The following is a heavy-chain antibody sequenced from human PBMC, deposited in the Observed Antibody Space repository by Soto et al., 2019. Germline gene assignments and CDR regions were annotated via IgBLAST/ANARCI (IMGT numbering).Heavy chain of an antibody. CDR1: GYSFTSYR. CDR3: ARLHYDSSGYYYDYFDS. CDR2: IDPSDSYT. Sequence: PGESLKISCKGSGYSFTSYRITWVRQMPGKGLEYIGRIDPSDSYTHYSPSFQGHVTFSADKSISTAYLQWSSLKASDTAMYYCARLHYDSSGYYYDYFDSWGQGTLVTVSS. J-gene: IGHJ4*02. D-gene: IGHD3-22*01. V-gene: IGHV5-10-1*01.